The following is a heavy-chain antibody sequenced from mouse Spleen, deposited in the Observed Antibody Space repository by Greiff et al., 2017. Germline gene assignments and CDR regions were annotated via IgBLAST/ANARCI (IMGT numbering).Heavy chain of an antibody. J-gene: IGHJ3*02. CDR1: GFSLTSYG. V-gene: IGHV2-6-1*01. CDR3: ARHEPRTGTVFGC. D-gene: IGHD4-1*01. CDR2: ICSDGST. Sequence: QVQLKESGPGLVAPSQSLSITCTVSGFSLTSYGVHWVRQSPGKGLEWLVVICSDGSTNYNPALKSRLCISKDNSKSQVFFKMNSLSTDDTARLFCARHEPRTGTVFGCWGQGTLGTVPA.